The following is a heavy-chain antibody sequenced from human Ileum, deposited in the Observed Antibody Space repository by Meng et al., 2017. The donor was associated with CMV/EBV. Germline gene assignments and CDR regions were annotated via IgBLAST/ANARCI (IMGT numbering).Heavy chain of an antibody. D-gene: IGHD1-14*01. CDR3: ARVRALITLFDY. J-gene: IGHJ4*02. CDR2: VFYSGNS. Sequence: GSGPGLVQPSETLSLTCIVSGGSLSNNNYFWGWIRQPPGKGLEWIGSVFYSGNSYYNPSLKSRVTISVDTSKNQLSLKVNSVTAADTAVYYCARVRALITLFDYWGQGTLVTVSS. V-gene: IGHV4-39*07. CDR1: GGSLSNNNYF.